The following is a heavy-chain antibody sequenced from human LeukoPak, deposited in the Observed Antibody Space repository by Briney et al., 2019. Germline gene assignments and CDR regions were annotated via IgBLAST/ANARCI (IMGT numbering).Heavy chain of an antibody. Sequence: SETLSLTCTVSGGSISSSSYYWGWIRQPPGKGLKWIGSIYYSGSTYYNPSLKSRVTISVDTSKNQFSLKLSSVTAADTAVYYCARNAGITIFGVVIPHAFDIWGQGTMVTVSS. CDR3: ARNAGITIFGVVIPHAFDI. CDR1: GGSISSSSYY. J-gene: IGHJ3*02. CDR2: IYYSGST. V-gene: IGHV4-39*07. D-gene: IGHD3-3*01.